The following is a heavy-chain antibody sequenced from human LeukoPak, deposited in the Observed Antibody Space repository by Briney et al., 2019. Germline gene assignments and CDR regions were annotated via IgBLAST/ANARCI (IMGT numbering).Heavy chain of an antibody. J-gene: IGHJ4*02. CDR1: GFTFSSYE. D-gene: IGHD3-10*01. Sequence: GGSLRLSCAASGFTFSSYEMNWVRQAPGKGLEWVSYISSSGSTIYYADSVKGRFTISRDNAKNSLYLQMNSLRAEDTAVYYCARGGSRSKLRHLDYWGQGTLVTVSS. V-gene: IGHV3-48*03. CDR2: ISSSGSTI. CDR3: ARGGSRSKLRHLDY.